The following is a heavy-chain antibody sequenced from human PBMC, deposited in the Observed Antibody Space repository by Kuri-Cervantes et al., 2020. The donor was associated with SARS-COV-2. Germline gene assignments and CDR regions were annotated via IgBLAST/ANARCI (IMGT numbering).Heavy chain of an antibody. CDR2: ISGSGGST. V-gene: IGHV3-23*01. Sequence: GESLKISCAASGFTFSSYAMSWVRQAPGKGLEWVSAISGSGGSTYYADSVKGRFTISRDNSKNTLYLQMNSLRAEDTAVYYCAKDLHYDFWSGYPNLHYYYYGMDVWGQGTTVTVSS. CDR1: GFTFSSYA. CDR3: AKDLHYDFWSGYPNLHYYYYGMDV. J-gene: IGHJ6*02. D-gene: IGHD3-3*01.